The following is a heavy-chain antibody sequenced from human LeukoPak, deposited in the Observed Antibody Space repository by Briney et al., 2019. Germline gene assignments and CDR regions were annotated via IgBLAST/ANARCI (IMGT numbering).Heavy chain of an antibody. CDR1: GFTFSSYE. V-gene: IGHV3-48*03. Sequence: GGSLRLSCAASGFTFSSYEMNWVRQAPGKGLEWVSYISSSGSTIYYADSVKGRFTISRDNAKNSLYLQMNSLRAEDTAVYYCARDCGGDCYSRRFDYWGQGTLVTVSS. CDR2: ISSSGSTI. J-gene: IGHJ4*02. D-gene: IGHD2-21*02. CDR3: ARDCGGDCYSRRFDY.